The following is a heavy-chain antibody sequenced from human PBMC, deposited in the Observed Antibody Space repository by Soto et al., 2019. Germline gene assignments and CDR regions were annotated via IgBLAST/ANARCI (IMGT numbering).Heavy chain of an antibody. CDR3: ARDRQQQLHSGWYAQTALERYYYGMDV. Sequence: ASVKVSCKASGYTFSTYAMHWVRQAPGQSLEWMGWVNGGTGQTKYSQRFQDRVTIARDASASTAYMELSSLRSEDTAVYYCARDRQQQLHSGWYAQTALERYYYGMDVWGQGTTVTVSS. J-gene: IGHJ6*02. D-gene: IGHD6-19*01. CDR2: VNGGTGQT. CDR1: GYTFSTYA. V-gene: IGHV1-3*01.